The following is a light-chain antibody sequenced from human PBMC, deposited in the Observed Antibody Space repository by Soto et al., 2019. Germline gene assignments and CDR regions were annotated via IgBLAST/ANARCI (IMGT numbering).Light chain of an antibody. CDR2: GAS. CDR3: QQYGGSPRVS. Sequence: EIVLTQSPGALSLSPGERATLSCRASQSVSDNYLAWYQQKPGQAPRLLSYGASTRATGIPDRFSGSGSGTDFTLTISRLEREDFAVYYCQQYGGSPRVSFGGETKVEIK. V-gene: IGKV3-20*01. CDR1: QSVSDNY. J-gene: IGKJ4*01.